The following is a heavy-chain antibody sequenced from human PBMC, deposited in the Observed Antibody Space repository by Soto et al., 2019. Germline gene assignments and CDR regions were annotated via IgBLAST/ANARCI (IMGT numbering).Heavy chain of an antibody. V-gene: IGHV3-30*18. D-gene: IGHD3-10*01. Sequence: SLRLSCAVSGFTFSSYGIHWVRQAPGKGLEWVAVISFDGKNEYYADSVKGRFTISRDNSKNTLYLQMNSLRAEDTAVYYCAKDPAVGYYGSGSYYNFGWFDSWGQGALVTVSS. CDR2: ISFDGKNE. J-gene: IGHJ5*01. CDR3: AKDPAVGYYGSGSYYNFGWFDS. CDR1: GFTFSSYG.